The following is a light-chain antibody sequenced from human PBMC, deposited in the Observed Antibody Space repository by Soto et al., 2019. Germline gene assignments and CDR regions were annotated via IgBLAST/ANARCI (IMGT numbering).Light chain of an antibody. CDR3: QSFDSRLSGWV. J-gene: IGLJ3*02. Sequence: QSVLTQPPSVSGAPGQRVTISCTGSSSNIGAGYDVHWYQQLPGTAPTLLIYSNNNRPSGVPDRFSGSKSGTSASLAITGLQAEDEADYYCQSFDSRLSGWVFGGGTKLTVL. CDR2: SNN. CDR1: SSNIGAGYD. V-gene: IGLV1-40*01.